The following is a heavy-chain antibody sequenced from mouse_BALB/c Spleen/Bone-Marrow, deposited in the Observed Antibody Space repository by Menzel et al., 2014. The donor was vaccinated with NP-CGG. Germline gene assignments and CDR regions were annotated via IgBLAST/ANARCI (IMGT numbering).Heavy chain of an antibody. CDR1: GFDFSRYW. D-gene: IGHD1-2*01. CDR2: INPDSSTI. J-gene: IGHJ3*01. V-gene: IGHV4-1*02. Sequence: VQLKQSGGGLVQPGGSLELSCAASGFDFSRYWMSWVRQAPGKGLEWIGEINPDSSTINYTPSLKDKFIISRDNAKNTLYLQMSKVRSEDTALYYCASRHYYGFFAYWGQGTLVTVSA. CDR3: ASRHYYGFFAY.